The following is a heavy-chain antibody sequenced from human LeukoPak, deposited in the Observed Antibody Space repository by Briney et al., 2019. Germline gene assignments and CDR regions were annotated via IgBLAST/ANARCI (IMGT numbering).Heavy chain of an antibody. J-gene: IGHJ6*02. CDR2: INPNSGGT. CDR1: GYSFTGYY. D-gene: IGHD4-23*01. CDR3: ARERTTVVTLHYYYGMDV. V-gene: IGHV1-2*02. Sequence: ASVMVSCKASGYSFTGYYIHWVGQAPGQGLEWMGWINPNSGGTKYAQKFQGRLTMTRDTSISTANMELSRLRSDDTAVYYCARERTTVVTLHYYYGMDVWGQGTTVTVSS.